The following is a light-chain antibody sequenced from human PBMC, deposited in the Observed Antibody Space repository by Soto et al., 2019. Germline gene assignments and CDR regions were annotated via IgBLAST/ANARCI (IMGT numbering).Light chain of an antibody. CDR1: KSISSY. V-gene: IGKV1-39*01. J-gene: IGKJ2*01. CDR2: AAS. CDR3: QQSYSTPYT. Sequence: DIQMTQPQSSLSASVGDRVTITCRASKSISSYLNWYQQKPEKAPKLLIYAASSLQSGVPSRFSGSGSGTDFTLTISSLQPEDFATYYCQQSYSTPYTFGQGTKLEIK.